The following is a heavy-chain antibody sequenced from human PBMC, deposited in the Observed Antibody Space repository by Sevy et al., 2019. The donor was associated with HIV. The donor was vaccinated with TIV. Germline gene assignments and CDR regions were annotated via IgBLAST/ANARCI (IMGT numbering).Heavy chain of an antibody. J-gene: IGHJ3*02. Sequence: SETLSLTCAVYSGSFSGYYWSWIRQPPGKGLEWIGEINHSGSANYNPSLKSRVTISVDTSKNQFSVKLSSVTAADTALYYCARHCSSISCSHAFDIWGLGTMVTVSS. CDR1: SGSFSGYY. D-gene: IGHD2-2*01. CDR2: INHSGSA. V-gene: IGHV4-34*01. CDR3: ARHCSSISCSHAFDI.